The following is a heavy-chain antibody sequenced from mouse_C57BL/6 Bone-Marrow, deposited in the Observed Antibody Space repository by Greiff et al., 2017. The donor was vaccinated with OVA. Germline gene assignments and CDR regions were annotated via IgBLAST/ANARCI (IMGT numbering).Heavy chain of an antibody. CDR3: ASLLTGTTAYWYFDV. J-gene: IGHJ1*03. CDR2: IYPGDGDT. V-gene: IGHV1-82*01. CDR1: GYAFSSSW. Sequence: VQLQQSGPELVKPGASVKISCKASGYAFSSSWMNWVKQRPGKGLEWIGRIYPGDGDTNYNGKFKGKATLTADKSSSTAYMQLSSLTSEDSAVYFGASLLTGTTAYWYFDVWGTGTTVTVSS. D-gene: IGHD4-1*01.